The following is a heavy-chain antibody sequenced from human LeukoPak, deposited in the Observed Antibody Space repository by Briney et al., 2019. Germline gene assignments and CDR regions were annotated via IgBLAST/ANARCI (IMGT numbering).Heavy chain of an antibody. J-gene: IGHJ3*01. CDR1: GFTLSSHV. CDR2: ISSDGTTK. V-gene: IGHV3-30-3*01. Sequence: GGSLRLSCVASGFTLSSHVMHWVRQAPGKGLEWVALISSDGTTKHNADSVEGRFTISRDTSMDTLYLQMNSLRVDDTSVYYCARGILSPRSVAFDVWGQGTMVTVS. CDR3: ARGILSPRSVAFDV. D-gene: IGHD3-3*01.